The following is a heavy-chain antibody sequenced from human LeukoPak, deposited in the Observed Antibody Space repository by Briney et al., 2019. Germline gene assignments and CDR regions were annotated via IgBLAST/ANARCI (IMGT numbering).Heavy chain of an antibody. CDR3: GIFMDVVPGSMS. CDR2: ISHGGIT. J-gene: IGHJ4*02. Sequence: PSETLSLTCGVYDGSLINYYCHWIRQAPGKGLEWIGEISHGGITKHNPSLKSRVTMSQDTSKRQFSLKMNSMTAADTCVYYCGIFMDVVPGSMSWGLGTLVTVSS. D-gene: IGHD2-2*01. V-gene: IGHV4-34*01. CDR1: DGSLINYY.